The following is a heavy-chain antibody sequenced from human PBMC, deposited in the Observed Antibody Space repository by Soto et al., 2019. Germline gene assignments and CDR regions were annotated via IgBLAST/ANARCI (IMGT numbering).Heavy chain of an antibody. V-gene: IGHV1-69*06. CDR1: GGTFSSYA. CDR2: IIPIFGTA. D-gene: IGHD5-18*01. Sequence: SVKVSCKASGGTFSSYAISWVRQAPGQGLEWMGGIIPIFGTANYAQKFQGQVTISADKSISAAYLQWSSLKASDTAMYYCARQDTAMVRYYGMDVWGQGTTVTVSS. CDR3: ARQDTAMVRYYGMDV. J-gene: IGHJ6*02.